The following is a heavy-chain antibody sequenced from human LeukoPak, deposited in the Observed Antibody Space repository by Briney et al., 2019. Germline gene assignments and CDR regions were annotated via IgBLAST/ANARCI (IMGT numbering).Heavy chain of an antibody. V-gene: IGHV3-33*08. CDR1: GFTFSSYA. J-gene: IGHJ4*02. Sequence: GGSLRLSCAASGFTFSSYAMSWVRQAPGKGLEWVAVIWYDGSNKYYADSVKGRFTISRDNSKNTLYLQMNSLRAEDTAVYYCARALVGATEYYFDYWGQGTLVTVSS. CDR2: IWYDGSNK. CDR3: ARALVGATEYYFDY. D-gene: IGHD1-26*01.